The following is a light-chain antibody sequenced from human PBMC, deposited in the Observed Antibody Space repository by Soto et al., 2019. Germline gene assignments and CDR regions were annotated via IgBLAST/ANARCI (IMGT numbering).Light chain of an antibody. J-gene: IGKJ1*01. CDR2: AAS. CDR3: QQYYSYPWT. Sequence: AIRMTQSPSSLSASTGDRVTITCRASQGISSYLAWYQQKPGKAPKLLIYAASTLQTGVASRFSGSGSGTQFTLTISCLQSEDFANYYCQQYYSYPWTLGQGTKVEIK. CDR1: QGISSY. V-gene: IGKV1-8*01.